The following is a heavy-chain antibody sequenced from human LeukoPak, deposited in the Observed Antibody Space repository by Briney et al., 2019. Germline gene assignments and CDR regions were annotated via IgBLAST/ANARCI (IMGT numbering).Heavy chain of an antibody. CDR3: AKGGYCTNGVCYSNTYFDY. V-gene: IGHV3-23*01. CDR2: ISGSGGST. J-gene: IGHJ4*02. CDR1: GFTFSSYA. Sequence: GGSLRLSCAASGFTFSSYAMSWVRQAPGKGLEWVSAISGSGGSTYYADSVKGRFTISRDNSKNTLYLQMNSLRAEDTAVYYCAKGGYCTNGVCYSNTYFDYWGQGTLVTVCS. D-gene: IGHD2-8*01.